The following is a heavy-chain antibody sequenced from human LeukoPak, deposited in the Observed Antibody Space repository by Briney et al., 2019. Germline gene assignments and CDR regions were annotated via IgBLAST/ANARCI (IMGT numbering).Heavy chain of an antibody. D-gene: IGHD6-19*01. J-gene: IGHJ5*02. CDR3: ARDKYSSRYWFDP. Sequence: KPSETLSLTCTVSGGSISSYYWSWIRQPPGKGLEWIGYIYYSGSTNYNPSLKSRVTISVDTSKNQFSLKLSSVTAADTAVYYCARDKYSSRYWFDPWGQGTLVTVSS. CDR2: IYYSGST. CDR1: GGSISSYY. V-gene: IGHV4-59*01.